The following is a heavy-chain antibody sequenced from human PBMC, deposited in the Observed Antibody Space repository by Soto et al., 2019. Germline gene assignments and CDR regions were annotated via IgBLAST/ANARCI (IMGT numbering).Heavy chain of an antibody. D-gene: IGHD3-22*01. J-gene: IGHJ4*02. CDR3: ARAYYYDSSGYSPLRH. CDR2: ISYDGSNK. CDR1: GFTFSSYA. Sequence: QVQLVESGGGVVQPGRSLRLSCAASGFTFSSYAMHWVRQAPGKGLEWVAVISYDGSNKYYADSVKGRFTISRDNSKNTLYLQMNSLRAEDTAVYYCARAYYYDSSGYSPLRHWGQGTLVTVSS. V-gene: IGHV3-30-3*01.